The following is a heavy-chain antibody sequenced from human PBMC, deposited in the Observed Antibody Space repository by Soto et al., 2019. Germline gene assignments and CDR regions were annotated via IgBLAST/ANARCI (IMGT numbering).Heavy chain of an antibody. Sequence: PSETLSLTCTVSGGSISSYYWSWIRQPPGKGLEWIGYIYYSGSTNYNPPLKSRVTISVDTSKNQFSLKLSSVTAADTAVYYCARRYGSAFDIWGQGTMVTVS. CDR1: GGSISSYY. D-gene: IGHD3-10*01. V-gene: IGHV4-59*01. J-gene: IGHJ3*02. CDR2: IYYSGST. CDR3: ARRYGSAFDI.